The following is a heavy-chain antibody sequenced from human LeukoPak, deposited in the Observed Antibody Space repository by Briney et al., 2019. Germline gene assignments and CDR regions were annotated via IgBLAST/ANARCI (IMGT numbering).Heavy chain of an antibody. V-gene: IGHV4-59*01. CDR2: IYYSGST. D-gene: IGHD4-11*01. CDR3: ARDRVRGNSNPFFDY. CDR1: GGSISSYY. J-gene: IGHJ4*02. Sequence: SETLSLTCTVSGGSISSYYWSWIRQSPGKGLEWIAYIYYSGSTNYNPSLKSRVTISVDTSKNQFSLKLSSVTAADTAVYYCARDRVRGNSNPFFDYWGQGTLVTVSS.